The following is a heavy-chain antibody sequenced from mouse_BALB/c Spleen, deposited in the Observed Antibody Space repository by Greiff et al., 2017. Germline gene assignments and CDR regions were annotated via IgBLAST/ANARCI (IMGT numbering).Heavy chain of an antibody. V-gene: IGHV1-31*01. Sequence: EVKLQQSGPELVKPGASVKISCKASGYSFTGYYMHWVKHSHVKSLEWIGRINPYNGATSYNQNFKDKASLTVYKSSSTAYMELHSLTSEDSAVYYCARKDRYDDGYAMDYGGQGTAVTVAS. CDR3: ARKDRYDDGYAMDY. D-gene: IGHD2-14*01. J-gene: IGHJ4*01. CDR2: INPYNGAT. CDR1: GYSFTGYY.